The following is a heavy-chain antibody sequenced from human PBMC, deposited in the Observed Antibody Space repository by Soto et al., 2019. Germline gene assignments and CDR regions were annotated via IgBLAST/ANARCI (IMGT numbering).Heavy chain of an antibody. Sequence: GGSLRLSCAASGFTFSSYGMHWVRQAPGKGLEWVAVISYDGSNKYYADSVKGRFTISRDNSKNTLYLQMNSLRAEDTAVYYCARGRITMVRGVIPSAYWGQGTLVTVSS. D-gene: IGHD3-10*01. CDR3: ARGRITMVRGVIPSAY. V-gene: IGHV3-30*03. J-gene: IGHJ4*02. CDR1: GFTFSSYG. CDR2: ISYDGSNK.